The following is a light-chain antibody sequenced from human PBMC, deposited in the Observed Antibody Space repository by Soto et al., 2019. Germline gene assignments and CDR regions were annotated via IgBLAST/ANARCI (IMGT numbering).Light chain of an antibody. V-gene: IGKV3-20*01. CDR1: QSVSSSS. CDR3: QQYGRSPYT. CDR2: GSS. Sequence: EIVLTQSPGTLSLSPGQRATLSCRASQSVSSSSLAWYQQKPGQAPRLLIYGSSSRATGIPDRFSGSGSGTDFTLTIRRLEPEDFAVYYCQQYGRSPYTFGQGTKLEIK. J-gene: IGKJ2*01.